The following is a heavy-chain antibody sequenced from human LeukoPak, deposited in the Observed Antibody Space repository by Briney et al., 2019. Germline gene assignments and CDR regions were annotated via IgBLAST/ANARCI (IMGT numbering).Heavy chain of an antibody. CDR3: ARDLRDYDFWSGSPPFIDI. J-gene: IGHJ3*02. D-gene: IGHD3-3*01. Sequence: PGGSLRLSCAASGFTLSNNAMGWVRQAPGKGLEWVSALGSDGGRYYADSVKGRFTISRDNSKNTLYLQMNSLRAEDTAVYYCARDLRDYDFWSGSPPFIDIWGQGTMVTVSS. CDR2: LGSDGGR. V-gene: IGHV3-23*01. CDR1: GFTLSNNA.